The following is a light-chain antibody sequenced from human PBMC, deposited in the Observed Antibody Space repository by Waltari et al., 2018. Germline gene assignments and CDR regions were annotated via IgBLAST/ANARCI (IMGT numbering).Light chain of an antibody. J-gene: IGKJ3*01. V-gene: IGKV1-5*03. CDR3: QQYSTYEVT. CDR1: QRIQSC. CDR2: KSS. Sequence: DIQMTQSPSALSASIGDRVTITCRASQRIQSCLAWYQQKPGAAPKLLIYKSSTLQNGVPSRFSGSGSGTEFTLTISSLQPDDVATYYCQQYSTYEVTFGPGTKIDLK.